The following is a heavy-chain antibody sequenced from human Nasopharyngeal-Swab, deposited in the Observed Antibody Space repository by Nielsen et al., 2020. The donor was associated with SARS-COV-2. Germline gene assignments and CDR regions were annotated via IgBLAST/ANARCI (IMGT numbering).Heavy chain of an antibody. CDR1: GGSMNDYY. V-gene: IGHV4-59*01. J-gene: IGHJ6*03. D-gene: IGHD6-19*01. Sequence: SETLSLTCTVSGGSMNDYYWSWVRRPPGKGLEWIGDVYNSARTNYNPSLQSRVTISVDTSKNQFSLNVSSVTAADTAVYYRVRDVLGVAGGNYYFYMDVWGKGTTVTVSS. CDR2: VYNSART. CDR3: VRDVLGVAGGNYYFYMDV.